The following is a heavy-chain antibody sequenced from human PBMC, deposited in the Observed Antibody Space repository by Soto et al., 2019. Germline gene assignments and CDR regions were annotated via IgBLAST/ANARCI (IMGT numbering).Heavy chain of an antibody. V-gene: IGHV4-39*01. CDR1: GGSISSSSYY. CDR3: ARHDQRPRIQLWYYYYCYMDV. Sequence: SETLSLTCTVSGGSISSSSYYWGWIRQPPGKGLEWIGSIYYSGSTYYNPSLKSRVTISVDTSKNQFSLKLSSVTAADTAVYYCARHDQRPRIQLWYYYYCYMDVWGKGTTVTVSS. J-gene: IGHJ6*03. D-gene: IGHD5-18*01. CDR2: IYYSGST.